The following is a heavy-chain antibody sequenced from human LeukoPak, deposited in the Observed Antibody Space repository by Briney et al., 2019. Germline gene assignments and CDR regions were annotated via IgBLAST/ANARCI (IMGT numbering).Heavy chain of an antibody. CDR1: GYTFTGYY. CDR2: INPNSGGT. D-gene: IGHD2-2*01. J-gene: IGHJ5*02. Sequence: ASVKVSCKASGYTFTGYYMHWVRQAPGQGLEWMGRINPNSGGTNYAQKFQGRVTMTRDTSISTAYMELSRLRSDDTAVYYCARAKSGSSTSWFDPWGQGILVTVSS. V-gene: IGHV1-2*06. CDR3: ARAKSGSSTSWFDP.